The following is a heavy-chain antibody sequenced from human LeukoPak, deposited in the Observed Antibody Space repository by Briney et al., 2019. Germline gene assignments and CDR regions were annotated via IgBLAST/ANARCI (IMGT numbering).Heavy chain of an antibody. CDR3: AREIGSGSFLDN. Sequence: ASVKVSCKASGYSFAGYYMHWVRQAPGQGLEWMGWINPQIGGTNYAQKFQGRVTMTRETSISTAYMELSRLRSDDTAVYYCAREIGSGSFLDNWGQGTLVTVSS. J-gene: IGHJ4*02. D-gene: IGHD3-10*01. V-gene: IGHV1-2*02. CDR1: GYSFAGYY. CDR2: INPQIGGT.